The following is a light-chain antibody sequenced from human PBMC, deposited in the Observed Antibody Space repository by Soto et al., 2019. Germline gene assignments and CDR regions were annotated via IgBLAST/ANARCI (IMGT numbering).Light chain of an antibody. CDR1: QSVSKN. V-gene: IGKV3-15*01. J-gene: IGKJ2*01. CDR3: QQYNDWPYT. Sequence: EIVMTQSPATLPVSPGERATLSCRASQSVSKNLAWHQQRPGQAPRLLIYGASTRATGIPARFSGSGSGTEFTLTISSLQSEDFAVYYCQQYNDWPYTFGQGTQLEIK. CDR2: GAS.